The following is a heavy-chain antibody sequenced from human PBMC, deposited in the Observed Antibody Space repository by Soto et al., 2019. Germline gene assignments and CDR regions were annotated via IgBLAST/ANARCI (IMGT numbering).Heavy chain of an antibody. Sequence: GASVKVSCKASGYTFTSYAMHWVRQPPGQRLERMGWINAGNGNTKYSQKFQGRVTITRDTSASTAYMELSSLRSEDTAVYYCARLAATPDYYYYYGMDVWGQGTMVTVSS. D-gene: IGHD2-15*01. CDR3: ARLAATPDYYYYYGMDV. V-gene: IGHV1-3*01. CDR2: INAGNGNT. CDR1: GYTFTSYA. J-gene: IGHJ6*02.